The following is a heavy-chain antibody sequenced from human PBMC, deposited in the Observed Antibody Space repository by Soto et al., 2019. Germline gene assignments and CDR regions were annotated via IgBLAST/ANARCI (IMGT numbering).Heavy chain of an antibody. D-gene: IGHD5-18*01. CDR2: INAGNGNT. CDR1: GYTFTSYA. V-gene: IGHV1-3*01. CDR3: ASDSSQYERWIQSYYFDY. Sequence: ASVKVSCKASGYTFTSYAMHWVRQAPGQRLEWMGWINAGNGNTKYSQKFQGRVTITRDTSASTAYMELSSLRSEDTAVYYCASDSSQYERWIQSYYFDYWGQGTLVTVSS. J-gene: IGHJ4*02.